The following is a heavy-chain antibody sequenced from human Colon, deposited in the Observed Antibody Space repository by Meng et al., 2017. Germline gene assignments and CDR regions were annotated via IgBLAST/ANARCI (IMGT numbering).Heavy chain of an antibody. D-gene: IGHD3-22*01. J-gene: IGHJ4*01. CDR3: AKAYDSSGAYLPFDH. Sequence: GESLKISCAASGFSFSSYAMSWVRQAPGKGQEWVAAISNSAEYRNYADSVTGRFTISSDNSKNTLYLQMNSLKAEDTAVYFCAKAYDSSGAYLPFDHWGHGTLVTVSS. CDR2: ISNSAEYR. CDR1: GFSFSSYA. V-gene: IGHV3-23*01.